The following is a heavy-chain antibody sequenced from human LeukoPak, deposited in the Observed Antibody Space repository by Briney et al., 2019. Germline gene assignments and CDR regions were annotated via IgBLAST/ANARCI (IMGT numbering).Heavy chain of an antibody. CDR1: GYTFTSYD. J-gene: IGHJ6*03. CDR2: MNPNSGNT. CDR3: ASALSWTTDSYYDMDV. Sequence: GASVKVSCKASGYTFTSYDINWVRQATGQGLEWMGWMNPNSGNTGYAQKFQGRVTMTKNTSITTAYMELSSLRSEDTAVYYCASALSWTTDSYYDMDVWGKGITVTVSS. V-gene: IGHV1-8*01. D-gene: IGHD3/OR15-3a*01.